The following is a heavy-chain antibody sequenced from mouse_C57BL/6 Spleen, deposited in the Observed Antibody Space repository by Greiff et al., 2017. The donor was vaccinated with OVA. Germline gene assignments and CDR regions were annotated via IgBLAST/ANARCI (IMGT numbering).Heavy chain of an antibody. D-gene: IGHD2-1*01. J-gene: IGHJ2*01. CDR3: ARGGNPLDY. Sequence: EVKLQESGGGLVKPGGSLKLSCAASGFTFSSYAMSWVRQTPEKRLEWVATISDGGSYTYYPDNVKGRFTISRDNAKNNLYLQMSHLKSEDTAMYYCARGGNPLDYWGQGTTLTVSS. CDR2: ISDGGSYT. CDR1: GFTFSSYA. V-gene: IGHV5-4*03.